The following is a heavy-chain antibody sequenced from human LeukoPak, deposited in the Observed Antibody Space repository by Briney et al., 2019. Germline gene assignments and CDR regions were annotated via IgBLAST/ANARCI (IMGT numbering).Heavy chain of an antibody. J-gene: IGHJ4*02. Sequence: GGSLRLSCAASGFTFSSYWMHWVRQAPGKGLVWVSRINSDGSSTSSADSVKGRFTISRDNAKNTLYLQMNSLRAEDTAVYSCAREYYDFWSGYYYVDYWGQGTLVTVSS. D-gene: IGHD3-3*01. V-gene: IGHV3-74*01. CDR1: GFTFSSYW. CDR2: INSDGSST. CDR3: AREYYDFWSGYYYVDY.